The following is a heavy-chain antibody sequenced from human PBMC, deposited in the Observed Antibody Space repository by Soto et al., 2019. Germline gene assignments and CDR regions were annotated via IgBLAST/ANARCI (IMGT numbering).Heavy chain of an antibody. CDR3: PKDLDYYYGSGSYYNY. Sequence: WGSLRLSCAASGFTFSSYAMSWVRQAPGKGLEWVSAISGSGGSTYYPYSVTGQFTISRYNSKNTMYLQMNSLRAEDTDVYYCPKDLDYYYGSGSYYNYWGQGTLVTVSS. CDR1: GFTFSSYA. J-gene: IGHJ4*02. D-gene: IGHD3-10*01. V-gene: IGHV3-23*01. CDR2: ISGSGGST.